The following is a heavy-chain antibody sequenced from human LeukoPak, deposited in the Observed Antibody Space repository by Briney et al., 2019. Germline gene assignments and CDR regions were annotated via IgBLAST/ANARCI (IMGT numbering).Heavy chain of an antibody. CDR1: GYTFTSYG. CDR2: ISAYNGNT. J-gene: IGHJ6*02. Sequence: ASVKVSCKASGYTFTSYGISWVRPAPGQGLEWMGWISAYNGNTNYAQKLQGRVTMTTDTSTSTAYMELRSLRSDDTAVYYCARDRAYCGGDCLFYYYYYGMDVWSQGTTVTVSS. CDR3: ARDRAYCGGDCLFYYYYYGMDV. V-gene: IGHV1-18*01. D-gene: IGHD2-21*02.